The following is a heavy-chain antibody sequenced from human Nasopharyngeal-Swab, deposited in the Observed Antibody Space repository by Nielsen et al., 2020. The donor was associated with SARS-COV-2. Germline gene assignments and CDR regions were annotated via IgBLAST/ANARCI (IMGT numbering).Heavy chain of an antibody. CDR2: INPSGGST. V-gene: IGHV1-46*01. CDR3: ARVHRIAAAGFDY. J-gene: IGHJ4*02. CDR1: GYTFTSYY. Sequence: ASVKVSCKASGYTFTSYYMHWVRQAPGQGLEWMGLINPSGGSTRYAQKLQGRVTMTRDTSTSTVYMELSSLRSEDTAVYYCARVHRIAAAGFDYWGQGTLVTVAS. D-gene: IGHD6-13*01.